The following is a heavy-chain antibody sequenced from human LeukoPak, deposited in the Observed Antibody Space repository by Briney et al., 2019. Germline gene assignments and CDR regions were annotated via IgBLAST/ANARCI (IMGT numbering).Heavy chain of an antibody. D-gene: IGHD1-26*01. V-gene: IGHV3-30*04. CDR2: ISYDGSYK. CDR1: GFTFSTYA. CDR3: ARDWGADS. Sequence: GGSLRLSCAASGFTFSTYAMQWVRQAPGKGLEWMAVISYDGSYKNYADFVKGRFTISRDNSKNTLNLEMSNLTPEDTAVYYCARDWGADSWGQGTLVTVSS. J-gene: IGHJ4*02.